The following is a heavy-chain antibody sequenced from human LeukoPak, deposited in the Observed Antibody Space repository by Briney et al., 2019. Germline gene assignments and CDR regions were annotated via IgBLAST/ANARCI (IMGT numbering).Heavy chain of an antibody. V-gene: IGHV4-39*07. J-gene: IGHJ5*02. Sequence: PSETLSLTCTVSGGPIDSTSYYWGWIRQPPGKGLEWIGSLSYSGSTYYNPSLKSRVTISVDTSKNQFSLKLRSVTAADTAVYYCARDIGAYYGSGSNWFDPWGQGTLVTVSS. CDR1: GGPIDSTSYY. CDR3: ARDIGAYYGSGSNWFDP. CDR2: LSYSGST. D-gene: IGHD3-10*01.